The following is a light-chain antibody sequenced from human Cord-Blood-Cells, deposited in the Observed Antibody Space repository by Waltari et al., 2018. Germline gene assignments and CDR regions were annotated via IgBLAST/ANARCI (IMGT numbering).Light chain of an antibody. Sequence: DIQMTQSPSSLSASVGDRVTITCRASQSISSYLNWYQQKPGKAPKLLFYAAASLQSGVPSRFSGSGSGTVFTLTISSLQPEDFATYYCQQSYSTPLTFGGGTKVEIK. V-gene: IGKV1-39*01. CDR3: QQSYSTPLT. CDR2: AAA. CDR1: QSISSY. J-gene: IGKJ4*01.